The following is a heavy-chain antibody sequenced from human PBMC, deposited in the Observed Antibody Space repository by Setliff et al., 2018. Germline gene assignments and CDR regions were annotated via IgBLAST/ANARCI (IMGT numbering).Heavy chain of an antibody. V-gene: IGHV1-58*01. CDR1: GFTFTSST. D-gene: IGHD3-9*01. J-gene: IGHJ4*02. CDR2: IVVGSGNT. Sequence: SVKVSCKASGFTFTSSTVQWVRQARGQRLEWIGWIVVGSGNTNYAQKFQERVTITRDMSTSTAYMELSSLRSEDTAVYYCAAEPDYDILTGWPYYFDYWGQGTLVTVSS. CDR3: AAEPDYDILTGWPYYFDY.